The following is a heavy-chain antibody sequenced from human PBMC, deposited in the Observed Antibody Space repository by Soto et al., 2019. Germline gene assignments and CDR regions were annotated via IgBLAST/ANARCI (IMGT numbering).Heavy chain of an antibody. Sequence: QVQLVQSGAEVKKPGSSVKVSCKASGGTFSSYAISWVRQAPGQGLEWMGGIIPTFGTANYAQKFQGRVTITAEESTSTAYMELSSMRSEDTAVYYCARDRGEEYSSTLDYWGQGTLVTVSS. CDR1: GGTFSSYA. CDR2: IIPTFGTA. CDR3: ARDRGEEYSSTLDY. D-gene: IGHD6-6*01. J-gene: IGHJ4*02. V-gene: IGHV1-69*12.